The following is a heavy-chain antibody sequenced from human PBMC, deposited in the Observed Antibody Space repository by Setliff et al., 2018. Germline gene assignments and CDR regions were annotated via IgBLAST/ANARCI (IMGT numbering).Heavy chain of an antibody. V-gene: IGHV4-59*02. CDR1: GASVRSHY. CDR2: FFYSGDT. Sequence: PSETLSLTCTVSGASVRSHYWSWIRQSPEKGLEWIGFFFYSGDTKSNPSLKSRVTMSVDTSKNQFSLKLNSVTAADTAVYYCARLESLGDLSLYGLWFDPWGQGTLVTVSS. J-gene: IGHJ5*02. D-gene: IGHD3-16*02. CDR3: ARLESLGDLSLYGLWFDP.